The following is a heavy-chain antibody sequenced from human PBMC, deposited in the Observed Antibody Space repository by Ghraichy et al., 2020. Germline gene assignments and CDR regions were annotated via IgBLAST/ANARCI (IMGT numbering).Heavy chain of an antibody. D-gene: IGHD3-16*02. CDR2: IKSKTDGGTT. V-gene: IGHV3-15*01. CDR3: IGLAYYDYVWGSYPLDY. CDR1: GFTFSNAW. J-gene: IGHJ4*02. Sequence: GGSLRLSCAASGFTFSNAWMSWVRQAPGKGLEWVGRIKSKTDGGTTDYAAPVKGRFTISRDDSKNTLYLQMNSLKTEDTAVYYCIGLAYYDYVWGSYPLDYWGQGTLVTVSS.